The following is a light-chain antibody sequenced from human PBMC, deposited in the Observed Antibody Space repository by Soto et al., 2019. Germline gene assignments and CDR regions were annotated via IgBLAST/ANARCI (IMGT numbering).Light chain of an antibody. Sequence: EIVLTQSPATLSLSPGERATLSCRASPSVSSYLAWYQQKPGQAPRLLLYDASNRATGIPARFSGSGSGTDFTLTISSLEHEDVAVYYCQQRSNWPPLTFGGGTKVEIK. V-gene: IGKV3-11*01. CDR1: PSVSSY. J-gene: IGKJ4*01. CDR3: QQRSNWPPLT. CDR2: DAS.